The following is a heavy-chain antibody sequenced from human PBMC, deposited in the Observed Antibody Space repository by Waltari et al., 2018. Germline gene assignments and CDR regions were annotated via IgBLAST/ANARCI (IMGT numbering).Heavy chain of an antibody. Sequence: QVQLQQWGAGLLKPSETLSLTCAVYGWSFRGYYWSWDPQPPGKGLEWIGEINHSGSTNYNPSLKSRFTISVDTSKNQFSLKLSSVTAADTAVYYCARGLGGYYWYFDLWGRGTLVTVSS. CDR3: ARGLGGYYWYFDL. CDR1: GWSFRGYY. V-gene: IGHV4-34*01. D-gene: IGHD3-22*01. CDR2: INHSGST. J-gene: IGHJ2*01.